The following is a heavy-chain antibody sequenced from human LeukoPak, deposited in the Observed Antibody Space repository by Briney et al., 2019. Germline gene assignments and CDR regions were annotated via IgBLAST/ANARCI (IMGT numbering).Heavy chain of an antibody. V-gene: IGHV4-59*01. D-gene: IGHD6-13*01. Sequence: PSETLSLTCTVSGGSISSYYWSWIRQPPGNGLEWIGHIYNSGSTNYNPSLKSRVTISVDTSKNQFSLKLSSVTAADTAVYYCASHTSSRIIMNVWGQGTTVTVSS. CDR2: IYNSGST. CDR3: ASHTSSRIIMNV. J-gene: IGHJ6*02. CDR1: GGSISSYY.